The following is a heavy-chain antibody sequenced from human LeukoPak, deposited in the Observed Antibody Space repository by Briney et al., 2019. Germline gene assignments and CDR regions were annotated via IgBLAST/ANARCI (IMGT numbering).Heavy chain of an antibody. D-gene: IGHD2-21*02. J-gene: IGHJ3*02. Sequence: SETLSLTCTVAGGSISSYYWNWIRQLPGMGLEWIGYIYSTGSTNFNPSLRGRVIISLDTSKNQFSLELSSVTAADTALYYCARRSVVTAINFDTFDIWGQGTMVTVSS. CDR3: ARRSVVTAINFDTFDI. CDR1: GGSISSYY. CDR2: IYSTGST. V-gene: IGHV4-59*08.